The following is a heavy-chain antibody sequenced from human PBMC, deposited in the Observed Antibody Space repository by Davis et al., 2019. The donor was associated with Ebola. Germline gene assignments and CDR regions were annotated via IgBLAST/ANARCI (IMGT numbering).Heavy chain of an antibody. CDR3: AHRILVTTFAAAFDI. CDR2: IYWDDDK. Sequence: SGPTLVTPTQTLTLTCTFSGFSLSTSGVGVVWIRQPPGKALEWLALIYWDDDKYYNPSLKSRLTITKDTSKNQVVLTLTNMDPVDTATYYCAHRILVTTFAAAFDIWGQGTMVTVSA. D-gene: IGHD3-16*01. CDR1: GFSLSTSGVG. V-gene: IGHV2-5*02. J-gene: IGHJ3*02.